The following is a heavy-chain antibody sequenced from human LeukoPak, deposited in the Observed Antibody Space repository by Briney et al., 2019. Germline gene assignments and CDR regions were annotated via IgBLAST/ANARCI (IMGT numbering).Heavy chain of an antibody. J-gene: IGHJ3*02. CDR2: INHSGST. D-gene: IGHD6-19*01. CDR3: ARHVRYSSGWYGNAFDI. Sequence: SETLSLTCAVYGGSFSGYYWSWIRQPPGKGLEWNGEINHSGSTNYNPSLKVRVTISVDTSNNQFSLKLSSVTAADTAVYYCARHVRYSSGWYGNAFDIWGQGTMVTVSS. V-gene: IGHV4-34*01. CDR1: GGSFSGYY.